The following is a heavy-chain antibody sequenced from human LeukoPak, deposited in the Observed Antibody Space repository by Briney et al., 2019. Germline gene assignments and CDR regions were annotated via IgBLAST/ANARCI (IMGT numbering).Heavy chain of an antibody. V-gene: IGHV4-59*08. J-gene: IGHJ4*02. CDR3: AGQTYYYDSSGYYPSYYFDY. CDR2: IYYSGST. Sequence: SETLSLTCTVSGGSISSYYWSWIRQPPGKGLEWIGYIYYSGSTNYNPSLKSRVTISVDKSKNQFSLKLSSVTAADTAVYYCAGQTYYYDSSGYYPSYYFDYWGQGTLVTVSS. CDR1: GGSISSYY. D-gene: IGHD3-22*01.